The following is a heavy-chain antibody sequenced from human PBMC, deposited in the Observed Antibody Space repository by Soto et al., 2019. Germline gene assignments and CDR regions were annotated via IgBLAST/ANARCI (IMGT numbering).Heavy chain of an antibody. CDR2: ISGSGGST. J-gene: IGHJ5*02. CDR1: GFTFSSHA. V-gene: IGHV3-23*01. Sequence: GGSLRLSCAASGFTFSSHAMSWVRQAPGKGLERVSAISGSGGSTYYADSVKGRFTISRDNSKNTLYLQMNSLRAEDTALYYCAKVVGAAAGTHNWFDPWGQGTLVTVSS. CDR3: AKVVGAAAGTHNWFDP. D-gene: IGHD6-13*01.